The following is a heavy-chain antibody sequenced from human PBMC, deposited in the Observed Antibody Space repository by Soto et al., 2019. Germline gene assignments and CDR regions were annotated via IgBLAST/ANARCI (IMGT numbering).Heavy chain of an antibody. Sequence: PSETLSLTCTVSGASISGFYWSWIRKSAGKGLEWIGRIYATGTTDYNPSLKSRVMMSVDTSKKQFSLKLRSVTAADTAVFYCVRDGTKTLRDWFDPWGQGISVTVSS. V-gene: IGHV4-4*07. CDR1: GASISGFY. J-gene: IGHJ5*02. CDR3: VRDGTKTLRDWFDP. D-gene: IGHD1-1*01. CDR2: IYATGTT.